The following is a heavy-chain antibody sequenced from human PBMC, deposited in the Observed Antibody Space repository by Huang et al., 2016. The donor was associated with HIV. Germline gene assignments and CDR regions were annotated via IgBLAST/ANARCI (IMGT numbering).Heavy chain of an antibody. J-gene: IGHJ4*02. CDR2: IFPDDSDT. CDR1: GYSFSGYW. Sequence: VQLVQSGAEVKKPGESLKISCKGSGYSFSGYWLAWVRQLPGKGLEWMGIIFPDDSDTTYSPSFEGQVTISADKSIGTAYLQWSSLKASYTAMYYCARRFSSSSGYFDYWGQGSLVTVSS. D-gene: IGHD6-6*01. CDR3: ARRFSSSSGYFDY. V-gene: IGHV5-51*01.